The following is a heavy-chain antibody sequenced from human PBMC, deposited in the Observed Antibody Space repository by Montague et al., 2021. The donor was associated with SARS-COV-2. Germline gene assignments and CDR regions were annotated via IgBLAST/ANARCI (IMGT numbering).Heavy chain of an antibody. J-gene: IGHJ4*02. CDR1: GGSISSGSSY. V-gene: IGHV4-61*02. Sequence: TLSPTRTLSGGSISSGSSYWSWIRRPAGKGLEWIGRIDTSGSTNYXPSLESRVTISVDTSKNQFSLKLRSVTAADTAVYYCAREGGITIFGVVILYYFDYWGQGTLVTVSS. CDR3: AREGGITIFGVVILYYFDY. CDR2: IDTSGST. D-gene: IGHD3-3*01.